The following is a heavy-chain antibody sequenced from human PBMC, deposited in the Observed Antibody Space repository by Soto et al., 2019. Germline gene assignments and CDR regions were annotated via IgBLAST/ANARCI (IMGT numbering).Heavy chain of an antibody. CDR2: ISAYNGNT. V-gene: IGHV1-18*04. CDR3: ASGITGTKRDDAFDI. D-gene: IGHD1-7*01. CDR1: GYTFTSDG. J-gene: IGHJ3*02. Sequence: ASVKVSCKASGYTFTSDGISWVRQAPGQGLEWMGWISAYNGNTNYAQKLQGRVTMTTDTSTSTAYMELRSLRSDDTAVYYCASGITGTKRDDAFDIWGQGTMVTVSS.